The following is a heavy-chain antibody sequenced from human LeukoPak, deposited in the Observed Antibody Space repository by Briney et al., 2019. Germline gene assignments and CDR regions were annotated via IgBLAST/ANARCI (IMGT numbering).Heavy chain of an antibody. D-gene: IGHD2-21*02. CDR2: IDSSSSHI. CDR1: GFSFSSYA. CDR3: ARGYCGGDCYGD. V-gene: IGHV3-21*01. Sequence: GGSLRLSCAASGFSFSSYAMNRVRHAPGRGLEWVSSIDSSSSHIYYADSVKGRFTISRDNTKSSLYLQMNSLRAEDMAVYYCARGYCGGDCYGDWGQGTLVTVSS. J-gene: IGHJ1*01.